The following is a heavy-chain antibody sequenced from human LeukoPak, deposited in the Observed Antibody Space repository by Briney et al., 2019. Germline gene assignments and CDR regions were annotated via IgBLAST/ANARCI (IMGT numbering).Heavy chain of an antibody. J-gene: IGHJ6*03. CDR2: ISYSGST. V-gene: IGHV4-59*01. Sequence: SETLSLTCTVSGGSISNYYWSWIRQPPGKGLEWIGYISYSGSTNYNPSLKSRVTMSVDTSKNQFSLKLSSVTAADTAVYYCARARGYSYGEVYMDVWGKGTTVTISS. CDR3: ARARGYSYGEVYMDV. CDR1: GGSISNYY. D-gene: IGHD5-18*01.